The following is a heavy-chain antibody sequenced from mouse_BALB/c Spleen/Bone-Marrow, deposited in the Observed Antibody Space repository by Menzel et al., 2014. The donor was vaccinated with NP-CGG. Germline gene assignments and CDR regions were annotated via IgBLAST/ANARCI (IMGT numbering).Heavy chain of an antibody. CDR1: EFTFSTYA. CDR2: INSGGTYI. CDR3: ARPRMITTPFDG. J-gene: IGHJ1*01. V-gene: IGHV5-9-1*01. D-gene: IGHD2-4*01. Sequence: EVMLVESGGGLVKPGGSLKLSCAASEFTFSTYAMSWVRQTPEKRLEWVATINSGGTYIYYADSVKGRFTISRDNAKNTLYLQMSSLRSEDTAMFYCARPRMITTPFDGWGAATTVTVSS.